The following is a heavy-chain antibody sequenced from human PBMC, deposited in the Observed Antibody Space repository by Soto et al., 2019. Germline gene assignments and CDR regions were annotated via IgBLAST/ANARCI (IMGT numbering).Heavy chain of an antibody. D-gene: IGHD5-12*01. Sequence: ESVGGLVQPGGSLRLSCAATGFSFRVSYMTWVRQAPGKGLEWVATIKEDGSEKYYADSVRGRFTISKDNAERSLWLQMSSLRAEDTAVYYCASLGSGDYGGYVGSDYWGQGTLVTVSS. J-gene: IGHJ4*02. CDR3: ASLGSGDYGGYVGSDY. CDR2: IKEDGSEK. CDR1: GFSFRVSY. V-gene: IGHV3-7*05.